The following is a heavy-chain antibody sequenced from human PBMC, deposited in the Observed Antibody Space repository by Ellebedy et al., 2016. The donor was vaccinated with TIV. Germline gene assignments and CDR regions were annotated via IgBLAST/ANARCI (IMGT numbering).Heavy chain of an antibody. CDR2: IIPISGSA. J-gene: IGHJ4*02. CDR3: ARDPGDPESYYFDY. CDR1: GGTFSSYA. D-gene: IGHD1-26*01. V-gene: IGHV1-69*13. Sequence: SGKVSCXASGGTFSSYAISWVRQAPGQGLEWIGGIIPISGSARYSQSFQGRVTITADESTRTAYMDLSSLTSDDTGVYFCARDPGDPESYYFDYWGQGTLVTVSS.